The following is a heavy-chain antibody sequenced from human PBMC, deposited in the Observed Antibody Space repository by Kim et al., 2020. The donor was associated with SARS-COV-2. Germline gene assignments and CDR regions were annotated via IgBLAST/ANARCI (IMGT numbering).Heavy chain of an antibody. J-gene: IGHJ2*01. CDR2: NNFPR. V-gene: IGHV3-72*01. Sequence: NNFPRDYDASVRGRLTISRDGSKNSLYLQMNSLKTEDTAVYYCAPITFHLWGPGTLVTVSS. CDR3: APITFHL. D-gene: IGHD3-10*01.